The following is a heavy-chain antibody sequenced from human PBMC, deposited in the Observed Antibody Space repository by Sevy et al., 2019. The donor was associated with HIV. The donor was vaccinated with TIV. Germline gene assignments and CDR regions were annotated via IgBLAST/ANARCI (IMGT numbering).Heavy chain of an antibody. V-gene: IGHV3-7*01. CDR2: VNLDGSGK. Sequence: GGSLRLSCAASGFSFSSYWMIWFRQAPGKELEWVANVNLDGSGKYYVDSVKGRFTISRDNARNSLSLQMNSLRAEDTAVYYCARSVDYWGQVTLVTVSS. J-gene: IGHJ4*02. CDR3: ARSVDY. CDR1: GFSFSSYW.